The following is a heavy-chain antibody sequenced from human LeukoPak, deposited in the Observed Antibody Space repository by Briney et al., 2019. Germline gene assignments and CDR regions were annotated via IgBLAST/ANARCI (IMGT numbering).Heavy chain of an antibody. D-gene: IGHD5-24*01. CDR2: ISSSGSTI. CDR1: GFSVSGYW. CDR3: ARGSPTSLATTPMAYYFDY. Sequence: PGGSLRLSCAVSGFSVSGYWMTWVRQAPGKGLEWVSYISSSGSTIYYADSVKGRFTISRDNAKNSLNLQMNSLRAEDTAVYYCARGSPTSLATTPMAYYFDYWGQGTLVTVSS. J-gene: IGHJ4*02. V-gene: IGHV3-11*01.